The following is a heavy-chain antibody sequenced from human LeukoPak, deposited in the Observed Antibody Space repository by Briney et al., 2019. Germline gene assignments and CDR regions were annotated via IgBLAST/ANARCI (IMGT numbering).Heavy chain of an antibody. CDR3: ARDRYCTTTRCSDY. V-gene: IGHV3-74*03. J-gene: IGHJ4*02. CDR2: ISTDGSST. D-gene: IGHD2-2*01. Sequence: PGGSLRLSCAASGFTFSNYWMHWVRQAPGKGLVWVSRISTDGSSTTYADSVKGRFTISRDNAKNTLYLEMNSLRAEDTAVYYCARDRYCTTTRCSDYWGQGTLVTVPS. CDR1: GFTFSNYW.